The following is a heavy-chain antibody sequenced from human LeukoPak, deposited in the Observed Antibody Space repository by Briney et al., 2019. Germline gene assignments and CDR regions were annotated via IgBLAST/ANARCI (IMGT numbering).Heavy chain of an antibody. V-gene: IGHV4-39*07. CDR3: AREIDGVPDY. Sequence: SETLSLTCTVSGGSISSSSYYWGWIRQPPGKGLEWIGNIYHSGITQYNPSLKSRLTIAVDTSKNQISLKLSSVTAADTAVYYCAREIDGVPDYWGQGTLVTVSS. CDR2: IYHSGIT. J-gene: IGHJ4*02. D-gene: IGHD3-3*01. CDR1: GGSISSSSYY.